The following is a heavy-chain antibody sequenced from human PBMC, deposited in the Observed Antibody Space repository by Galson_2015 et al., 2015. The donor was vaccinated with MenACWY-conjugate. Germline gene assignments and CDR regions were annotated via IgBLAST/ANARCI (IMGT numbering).Heavy chain of an antibody. Sequence: SLRLSCAASGFTFNHYGMHWVRQAPGKGLVWVSRISPDGSDTNYADSVKGRFTLSRDNAKNTLYLQMNSLRGDDTAVYYCTRGKDGSGRFDPWGQGTLVTVSS. J-gene: IGHJ5*02. D-gene: IGHD5-24*01. CDR2: ISPDGSDT. CDR1: GFTFNHYG. V-gene: IGHV3-74*01. CDR3: TRGKDGSGRFDP.